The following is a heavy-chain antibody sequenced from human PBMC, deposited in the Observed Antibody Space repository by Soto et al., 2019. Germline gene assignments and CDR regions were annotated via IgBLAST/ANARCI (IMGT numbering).Heavy chain of an antibody. CDR2: ISGSGGSI. D-gene: IGHD1-1*01. CDR1: GCTFSTYA. V-gene: IGHV3-23*01. CDR3: VKGYWKGDV. J-gene: IGHJ6*02. Sequence: EVKLLESGGGLVQPGGSLRLSCAASGCTFSTYAMNWVRQAPGNGLEWVSAISGSGGSIHYADSVKGRFTISRDNSKKTLYLQMNSLRDEDTAVYHCVKGYWKGDVWGQGTTVTVSS.